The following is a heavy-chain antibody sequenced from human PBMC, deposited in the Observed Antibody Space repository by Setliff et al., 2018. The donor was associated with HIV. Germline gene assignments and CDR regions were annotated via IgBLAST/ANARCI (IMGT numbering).Heavy chain of an antibody. V-gene: IGHV3-23*01. Sequence: PGGSLRLSCAASGFTFSSYAMTWVRQAPGKGLEWVSGISASGGSAYYADSVKGRFTISRDNSKNTLYLQMNSLRVEDTAVYYCAKDVSPGQDIVVVTATDYWGQGTLVTVSS. CDR2: ISASGGSA. CDR1: GFTFSSYA. CDR3: AKDVSPGQDIVVVTATDY. J-gene: IGHJ4*02. D-gene: IGHD2-21*02.